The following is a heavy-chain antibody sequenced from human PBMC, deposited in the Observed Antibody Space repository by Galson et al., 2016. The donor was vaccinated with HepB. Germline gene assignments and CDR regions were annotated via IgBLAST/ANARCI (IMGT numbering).Heavy chain of an antibody. CDR1: GFTFSNFA. Sequence: SLRLSCAASGFTFSNFAMSWVRQAPGKGLEWVSAISGSGLGTHYVDYVQGRFTISRDNSKNTLYLQMNSLRAEDTALYYCAKRPSTSWGPFEFWGQGSLVTVSS. CDR3: AKRPSTSWGPFEF. CDR2: ISGSGLGT. D-gene: IGHD7-27*01. V-gene: IGHV3-23*01. J-gene: IGHJ1*01.